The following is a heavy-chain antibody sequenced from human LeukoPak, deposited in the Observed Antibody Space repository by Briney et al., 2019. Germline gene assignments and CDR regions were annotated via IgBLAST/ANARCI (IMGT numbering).Heavy chain of an antibody. CDR2: ISSSSSYI. Sequence: GGSLRLSCAASGFTFSSYSMNWVRQAPGKGLEWVSSISSSSSYIYYADLVKGRFTISRDNAKNSLYLQMNSLRAEDTAVYHCARDSGSASGPGFDYWGQGTLVTVSS. V-gene: IGHV3-21*01. CDR1: GFTFSSYS. J-gene: IGHJ4*02. CDR3: ARDSGSASGPGFDY. D-gene: IGHD1-26*01.